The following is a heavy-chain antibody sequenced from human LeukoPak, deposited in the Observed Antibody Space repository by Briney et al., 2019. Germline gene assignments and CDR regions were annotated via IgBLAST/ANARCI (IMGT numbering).Heavy chain of an antibody. V-gene: IGHV3-30*02. CDR3: AKDPLKQQLVPYYFDY. CDR2: IRYDGSNK. D-gene: IGHD6-13*01. Sequence: GGSLRLSCAASGFTFSSYGMHWVRQAPGKGLEWVAFIRYDGSNKYYADSVKGRFTISRDNSKNTLYLQMNSLRGDDTAVYYCAKDPLKQQLVPYYFDYWGQGTLVTVSS. J-gene: IGHJ4*02. CDR1: GFTFSSYG.